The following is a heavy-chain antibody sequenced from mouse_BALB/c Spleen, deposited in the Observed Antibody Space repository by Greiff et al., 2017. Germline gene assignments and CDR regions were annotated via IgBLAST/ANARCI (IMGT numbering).Heavy chain of an antibody. Sequence: VQLQESGAELVKPGASVKLSCKASGYTFTSYYMYWVKQRPGQGLEWIGEINPSNGGTNFNEKFKSKATLTVDKSSSTAYMQLSSLTSEDSAVYYCTRPIYYYGSSHPYAMDYWGQGTSVTVSS. J-gene: IGHJ4*01. CDR2: INPSNGGT. CDR3: TRPIYYYGSSHPYAMDY. V-gene: IGHV1S81*02. CDR1: GYTFTSYY. D-gene: IGHD1-1*01.